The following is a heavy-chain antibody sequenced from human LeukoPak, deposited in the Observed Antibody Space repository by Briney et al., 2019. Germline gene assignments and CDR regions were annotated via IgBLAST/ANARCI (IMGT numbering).Heavy chain of an antibody. V-gene: IGHV3-7*05. CDR1: TLTLNNYW. CDR2: IKQDGSEK. J-gene: IGHJ4*02. CDR3: ASRAGYTGSWSAFDY. Sequence: GGSLRLSCTASTLTLNNYWMSWVRQAPGKGLEWVANIKQDGSEKYHVDSVKGRFTISRDNAKNSLYLQMNSLRAEDTAVYYCASRAGYTGSWSAFDYWGQGTLVTVSS. D-gene: IGHD6-13*01.